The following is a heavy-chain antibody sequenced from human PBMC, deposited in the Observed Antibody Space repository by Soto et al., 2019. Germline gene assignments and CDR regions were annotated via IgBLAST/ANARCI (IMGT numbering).Heavy chain of an antibody. J-gene: IGHJ5*02. CDR2: ISGSGGST. Sequence: GGSLRLSCAASGFTFSSYAMSWVRQAPGKGLEWVSAISGSGGSTYYADSVKGRFTISRDNSKNTLYLQMNSLRAEDTAVYYCAKGSERHVLRPQVVDPWGQGTLVTVSS. CDR3: AKGSERHVLRPQVVDP. D-gene: IGHD3-3*01. CDR1: GFTFSSYA. V-gene: IGHV3-23*01.